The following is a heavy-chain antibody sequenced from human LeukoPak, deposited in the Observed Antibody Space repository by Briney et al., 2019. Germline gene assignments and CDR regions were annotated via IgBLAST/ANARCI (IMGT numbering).Heavy chain of an antibody. V-gene: IGHV4-59*08. CDR2: IYYNGYT. CDR1: GGSITSYY. Sequence: SETLSLTCTVSGGSITSYYWSWIRQPPGKGLEWIGYIYYNGYTTYNPSLKSRVTISVDTSKNQFSLKLNSVTAADTAIYYCTRGLYGGYSGVAYWGQGTLVTVSS. CDR3: TRGLYGGYSGVAY. J-gene: IGHJ4*02. D-gene: IGHD5-12*01.